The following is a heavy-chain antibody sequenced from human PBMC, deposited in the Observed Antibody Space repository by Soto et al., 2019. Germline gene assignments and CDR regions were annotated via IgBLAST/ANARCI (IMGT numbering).Heavy chain of an antibody. J-gene: IGHJ5*02. Sequence: EVQLVESGGGLVQPGGSLTLSCAASGFTVSGNYMSWVRQAPGKGLEWVSVIYTGGSTYYTDSVKGRFTISRDNSKNTLYLQMNSIRAEDTAVYYCARDRLGSYDGWFDPWGQGNLVTVSS. D-gene: IGHD3-10*01. CDR2: IYTGGST. CDR3: ARDRLGSYDGWFDP. CDR1: GFTVSGNY. V-gene: IGHV3-66*01.